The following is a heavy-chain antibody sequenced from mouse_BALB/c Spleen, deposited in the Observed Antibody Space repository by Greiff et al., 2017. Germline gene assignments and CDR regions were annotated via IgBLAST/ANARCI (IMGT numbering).Heavy chain of an antibody. Sequence: QVQLKQPGAELVKPGAPVKLSCKASGYTFTSYWMNWVKQRPGRGLEWIGRIDPSDSETHYNQKFKDKATLTVDKSSSTAYIQLSSLTSEDSAVYYCARGATYLDYWGQGTTLTVSS. CDR3: ARGATYLDY. CDR2: IDPSDSET. CDR1: GYTFTSYW. J-gene: IGHJ2*01. V-gene: IGHV1-69*02.